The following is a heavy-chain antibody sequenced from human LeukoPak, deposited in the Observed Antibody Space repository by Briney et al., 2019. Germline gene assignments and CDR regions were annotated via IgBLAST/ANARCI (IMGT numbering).Heavy chain of an antibody. CDR3: ARGAHCSSTSRFHVGWFDP. CDR2: ISYDGSNK. CDR1: GFTFSSYA. Sequence: SGGSLRLSCAASGFTFSSYAMHWVRQAPGKGLEWVAVISYDGSNKYYADSVKGRFTISRDNSKSTLYLQMNSLRAEDTAVYYCARGAHCSSTSRFHVGWFDPWGQGTLVTVSS. V-gene: IGHV3-30-3*01. D-gene: IGHD2-2*01. J-gene: IGHJ5*02.